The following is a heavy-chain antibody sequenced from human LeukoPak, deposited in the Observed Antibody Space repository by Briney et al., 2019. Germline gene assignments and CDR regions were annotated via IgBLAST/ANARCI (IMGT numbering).Heavy chain of an antibody. D-gene: IGHD6-19*01. Sequence: GGSLRLSCAASGFTFSSYWMHWVRQAPGKGLVWVSRINSDETSTTYADSVKGRFTISRDNAKNTLYLQMNSLRAEDTAVYYCARASSNITVATKFDYWGQGTLVTVSS. CDR3: ARASSNITVATKFDY. V-gene: IGHV3-74*01. CDR2: INSDETST. J-gene: IGHJ4*02. CDR1: GFTFSSYW.